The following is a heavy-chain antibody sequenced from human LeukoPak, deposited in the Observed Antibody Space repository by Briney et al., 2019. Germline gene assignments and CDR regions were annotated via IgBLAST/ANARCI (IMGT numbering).Heavy chain of an antibody. CDR1: GYSISSGYY. D-gene: IGHD3-9*01. J-gene: IGHJ6*04. V-gene: IGHV4-38-2*02. Sequence: PSETLSLTCAVSGYSISSGYYWGWIRQPPGKGLEWIGSIYHSGSTYYNPSLKSRVTISVDTSKNQFSLKLSSVTAADTAVYYCARDPCYYDILTGYLYYYGMDVWGKGTTVTVSS. CDR3: ARDPCYYDILTGYLYYYGMDV. CDR2: IYHSGST.